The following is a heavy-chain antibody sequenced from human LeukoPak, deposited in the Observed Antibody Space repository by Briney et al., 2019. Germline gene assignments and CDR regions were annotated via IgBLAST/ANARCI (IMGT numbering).Heavy chain of an antibody. Sequence: SETLSLTCTVSGGSISSYYWSWIRQPAGKGLEWIGRIYTSGSTNHNPSLKSRVTMSVDTSKNQFSLKLSSVTAADTAVYYCARDRSHIVVVVAATYYYYGMDVWGQGTTVTVSS. D-gene: IGHD2-15*01. CDR1: GGSISSYY. CDR2: IYTSGST. V-gene: IGHV4-4*07. J-gene: IGHJ6*02. CDR3: ARDRSHIVVVVAATYYYYGMDV.